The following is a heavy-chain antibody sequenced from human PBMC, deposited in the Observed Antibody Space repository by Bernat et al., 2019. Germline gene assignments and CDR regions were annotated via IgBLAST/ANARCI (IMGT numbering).Heavy chain of an antibody. Sequence: QVQLVESGGGVVQPGRSLRLSCAASGFTFSSYGMHWVRQAPGKGLEWVAVIWYDGSNKYYADSVKGRFTISRDNSKNTLYLQMNSLRSEDTAVYYCASEKVDGYCSSTSCKSFDYWGQGTLVTVSS. D-gene: IGHD2-2*01. V-gene: IGHV3-33*01. J-gene: IGHJ4*02. CDR1: GFTFSSYG. CDR3: ASEKVDGYCSSTSCKSFDY. CDR2: IWYDGSNK.